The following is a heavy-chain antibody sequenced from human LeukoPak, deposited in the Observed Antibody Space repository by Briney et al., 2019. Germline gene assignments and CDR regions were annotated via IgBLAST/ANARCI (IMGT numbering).Heavy chain of an antibody. CDR2: IYYRGNT. CDR3: AGYSAYNSFDS. Sequence: SETLSLTCTVSGGSISGYYWTWIRQPPGEGPEWIGYIYYRGNTNYNPSLKSRVTISVDTSKNQFSLKLTSVTAADTAVYYCAGYSAYNSFDSWGQGTLVTVSS. J-gene: IGHJ4*02. V-gene: IGHV4-59*01. D-gene: IGHD5-12*01. CDR1: GGSISGYY.